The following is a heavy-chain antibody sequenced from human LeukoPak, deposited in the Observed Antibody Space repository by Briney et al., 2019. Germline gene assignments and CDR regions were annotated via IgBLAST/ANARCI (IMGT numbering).Heavy chain of an antibody. CDR1: GFTFSDYY. CDR2: ISSSGSTI. Sequence: GGSLRLSCAASGFTFSDYYMSWIRQAPGKGLEWVSYISSSGSTIYYADSVKGRFTISRDNAKNSLYLQMNSLRAEDTAVYYCARDADTAMAHDAFDIWGQGTMVTVSS. J-gene: IGHJ3*02. D-gene: IGHD5-18*01. V-gene: IGHV3-11*01. CDR3: ARDADTAMAHDAFDI.